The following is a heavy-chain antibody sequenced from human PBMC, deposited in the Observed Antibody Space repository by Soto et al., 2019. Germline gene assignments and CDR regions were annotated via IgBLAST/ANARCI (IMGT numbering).Heavy chain of an antibody. V-gene: IGHV5-51*01. D-gene: IGHD2-15*01. CDR2: IYPGDSDT. Sequence: GEALKISCKGSGYSFTSYWIGWVRQMPWKGLEWMGIIYPGDSDTRYSPSFQGQVTISADKSISTAYLQWSSLKASDTAMYYCARHGRAGYCSGGSCYRFQGAFDISGQGTMVIVS. J-gene: IGHJ3*02. CDR3: ARHGRAGYCSGGSCYRFQGAFDI. CDR1: GYSFTSYW.